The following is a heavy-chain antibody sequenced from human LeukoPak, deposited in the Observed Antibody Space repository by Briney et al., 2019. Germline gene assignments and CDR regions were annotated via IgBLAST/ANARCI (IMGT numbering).Heavy chain of an antibody. CDR1: GFTFSSYA. CDR2: IKTKANSYAT. V-gene: IGHV3-73*01. D-gene: IGHD2-15*01. Sequence: GGSLRLSCAASGFTFSSYAMSWVRQASGKGLEWVGRIKTKANSYATAYAASVKGRFTISRDDSKNTAYLQMNSLKTEDTAVYYCTRLRENCSGGYCYFDYWSQGTLVTVSS. J-gene: IGHJ4*02. CDR3: TRLRENCSGGYCYFDY.